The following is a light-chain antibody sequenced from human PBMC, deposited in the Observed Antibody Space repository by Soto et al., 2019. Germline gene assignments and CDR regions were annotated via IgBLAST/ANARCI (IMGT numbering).Light chain of an antibody. CDR1: QSVGRS. V-gene: IGKV3-11*01. CDR2: DTS. CDR3: QHRANWPLT. Sequence: EIVLTQSPATLALSPGERATLSCRASQSVGRSLAWYQQKPGQAPRLLIYDTSNRAPGIPARFSGSGSGTDFTLTISRLEPEDFAVYYCQHRANWPLTFGGGTKVDIK. J-gene: IGKJ4*01.